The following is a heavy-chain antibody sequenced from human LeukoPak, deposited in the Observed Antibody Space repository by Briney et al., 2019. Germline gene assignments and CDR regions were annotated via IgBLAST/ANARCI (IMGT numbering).Heavy chain of an antibody. J-gene: IGHJ4*02. CDR3: AKDLRSRIAAAGARDY. Sequence: GGSLRLSCAASGFTFSSYAMSWVRQTPGKGLECVAFIRYDGGNQYYTDSVKGRFTISRDNSKNTIYLQMNSLRAEDTAVYYCAKDLRSRIAAAGARDYWGQGTLVTVSS. CDR1: GFTFSSYA. CDR2: IRYDGGNQ. D-gene: IGHD6-13*01. V-gene: IGHV3-30*02.